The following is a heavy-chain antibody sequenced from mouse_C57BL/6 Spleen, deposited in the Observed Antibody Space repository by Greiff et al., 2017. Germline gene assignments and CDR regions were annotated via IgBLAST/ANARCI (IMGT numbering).Heavy chain of an antibody. CDR3: ARITTVVATRGFAY. CDR2: IWWDDDT. V-gene: IGHV8-8*01. Sequence: QVTLKVSGPGILQPSQTLSLTCSFSGFSLSTFGMGVGWIRQPSGKGLEWLAHIWWDDDTYYNPALKSRLTISKDTSKNQVFLMIANVDTEDTATYYCARITTVVATRGFAYWGQGTLVTVSA. CDR1: GFSLSTFGMG. J-gene: IGHJ3*01. D-gene: IGHD1-1*01.